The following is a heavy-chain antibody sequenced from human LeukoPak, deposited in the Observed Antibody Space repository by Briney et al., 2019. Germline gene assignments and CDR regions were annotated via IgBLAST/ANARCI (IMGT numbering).Heavy chain of an antibody. CDR1: GGSFSGYY. J-gene: IGHJ3*02. Sequence: SETLSLTCAVYGGSFSGYYWGWIRQTPGEGLEWIGNIFYSGGTYYSPSLTSRVTISLDTSRNQFSLKLNSVTAADTAVYYCAKSNGYGLVDIWGQGTMVTVSS. V-gene: IGHV4-34*12. CDR3: AKSNGYGLVDI. D-gene: IGHD3-10*01. CDR2: IFYSGGT.